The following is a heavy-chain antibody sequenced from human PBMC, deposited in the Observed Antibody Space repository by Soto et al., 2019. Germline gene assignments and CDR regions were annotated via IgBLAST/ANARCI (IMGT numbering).Heavy chain of an antibody. CDR2: IIPIFGTA. D-gene: IGHD3-10*01. Sequence: SVKVSCKASGGTFSSYAISWVRQAPGQGLEWMGGIIPIFGTANYAQKFQGRVTITADESTSTAYMELSSLRSEDTAVYYCARELHYGSGSYYNAWGQGTLVTVSS. CDR1: GGTFSSYA. J-gene: IGHJ5*02. CDR3: ARELHYGSGSYYNA. V-gene: IGHV1-69*13.